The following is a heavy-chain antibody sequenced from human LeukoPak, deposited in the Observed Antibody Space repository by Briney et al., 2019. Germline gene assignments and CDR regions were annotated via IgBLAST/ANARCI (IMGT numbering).Heavy chain of an antibody. V-gene: IGHV3-21*01. D-gene: IGHD2-2*01. Sequence: GGSLRLSCAASGFTFSSYSMNWVRQAPGKGLEWVSSISSSSSYIYYADSVKGRFTISRDNAKNSLYLQMNSLRAEDTAVYYCARDLPDIVVVPAAMVSYYYGMDVWGQGTTVTVSS. CDR2: ISSSSSYI. CDR1: GFTFSSYS. J-gene: IGHJ6*02. CDR3: ARDLPDIVVVPAAMVSYYYGMDV.